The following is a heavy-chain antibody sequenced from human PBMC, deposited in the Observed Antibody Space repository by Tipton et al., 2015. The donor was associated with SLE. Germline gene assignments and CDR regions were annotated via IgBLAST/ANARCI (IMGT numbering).Heavy chain of an antibody. CDR2: IYYSGST. J-gene: IGHJ4*02. V-gene: IGHV4-59*01. CDR1: GGSISSYY. Sequence: LRLSCTVSGGSISSYYWSRIRQPPGKGLEWIGYIYYSGSTNYNPSLKSRVTISVDTSKNQFSLKLSSVTAADTAVYYCASGRAVAGGDYFDYWGQGTLVTVSS. D-gene: IGHD6-19*01. CDR3: ASGRAVAGGDYFDY.